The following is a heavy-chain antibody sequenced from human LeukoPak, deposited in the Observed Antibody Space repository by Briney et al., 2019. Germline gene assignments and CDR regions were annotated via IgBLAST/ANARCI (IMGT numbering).Heavy chain of an antibody. J-gene: IGHJ4*02. Sequence: TSETLSLTCAVYGGSFSGYYWSWIRQPPGKGLEWIGEINHSGSTNYNPSLKSRVTISVDTSKNQFSLKLSSVTAADTAVYYCARGPYCSSTSCPYGSGSYLSTYDYWGQGTLVTVSS. CDR1: GGSFSGYY. V-gene: IGHV4-34*01. D-gene: IGHD2-2*01. CDR2: INHSGST. CDR3: ARGPYCSSTSCPYGSGSYLSTYDY.